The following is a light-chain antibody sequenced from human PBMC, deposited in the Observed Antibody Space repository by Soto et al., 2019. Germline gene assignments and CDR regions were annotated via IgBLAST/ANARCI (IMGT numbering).Light chain of an antibody. Sequence: QSVLTEPASVSGSPGQSITIFCTGTSSDVGGYNYVSWYQQHPGKAPKLLIYEVSNRPSGLSNRFSGSKSGNTASLTISGLQAEDEADYYCSSYTSSNTLVFGTGTKLTVL. CDR1: SSDVGGYNY. J-gene: IGLJ1*01. CDR2: EVS. V-gene: IGLV2-14*01. CDR3: SSYTSSNTLV.